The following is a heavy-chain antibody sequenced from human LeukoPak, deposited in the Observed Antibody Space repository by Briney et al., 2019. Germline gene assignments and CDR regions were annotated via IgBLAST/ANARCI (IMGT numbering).Heavy chain of an antibody. CDR2: IKQDGSDK. CDR1: GFDFSSYS. Sequence: PGGSLRLSCAASGFDFSSYSMNWVRQAPGKGLEWVANIKQDGSDKYYVDSVKGRFTISRDNAKNSLYLQMNSLRAEDTAVYYCARDKGGYSYGSNDYWGQGTLVTVSS. J-gene: IGHJ4*02. CDR3: ARDKGGYSYGSNDY. V-gene: IGHV3-7*01. D-gene: IGHD5-18*01.